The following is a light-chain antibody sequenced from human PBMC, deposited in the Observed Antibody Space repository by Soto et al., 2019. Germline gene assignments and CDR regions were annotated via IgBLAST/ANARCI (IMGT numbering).Light chain of an antibody. J-gene: IGKJ2*01. CDR3: QQGDSFPPT. CDR1: QGISSW. CDR2: AAS. Sequence: DIQMTQSPSSVSASVGDRVTITCRASQGISSWLAWYQHKPGKAPKLLIYAASNLQSGVPSRFSGSGSGTDFTLTISSLPPEDFATYFCQQGDSFPPTFGQGTKLEIK. V-gene: IGKV1-12*01.